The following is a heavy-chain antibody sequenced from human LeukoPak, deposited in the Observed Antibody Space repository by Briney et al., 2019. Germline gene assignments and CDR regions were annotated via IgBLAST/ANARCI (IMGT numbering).Heavy chain of an antibody. CDR3: ARDPSSPDYGDYADVFDI. CDR1: GGTFSSYA. J-gene: IGHJ3*02. CDR2: IIPIFGTA. Sequence: SVKVSCKASGGTFSSYAISWVRQAPGQGLEWMGRIIPIFGTANYAQKFQGRVTITTDESTSTAYMELSSLRSEDTAVYYCARDPSSPDYGDYADVFDIWGQGTMVTVSS. D-gene: IGHD4-17*01. V-gene: IGHV1-69*05.